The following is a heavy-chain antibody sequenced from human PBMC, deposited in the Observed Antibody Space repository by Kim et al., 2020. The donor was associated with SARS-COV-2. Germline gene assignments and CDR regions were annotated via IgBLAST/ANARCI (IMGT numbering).Heavy chain of an antibody. Sequence: LKSRVTISVDTSKNQFSLKLSSVTAADTAVYYCARHVDTAMVDYWYFDLWGRGTLVTVSS. V-gene: IGHV4-39*01. D-gene: IGHD5-18*01. CDR3: ARHVDTAMVDYWYFDL. J-gene: IGHJ2*01.